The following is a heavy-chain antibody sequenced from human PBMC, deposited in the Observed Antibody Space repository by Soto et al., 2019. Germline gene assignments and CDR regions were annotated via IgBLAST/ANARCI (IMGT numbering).Heavy chain of an antibody. Sequence: GASVKVSCKASGYTFTSYAMHWVRQAPGQRLEWMGWINAGNGNTKYSQKFQGRVTITRDTSASTAYMELSSLRSEDMAVYYCAREYSSSSWSDPWGQGTLVTVSS. V-gene: IGHV1-3*01. J-gene: IGHJ5*02. CDR2: INAGNGNT. D-gene: IGHD6-6*01. CDR1: GYTFTSYA. CDR3: AREYSSSSWSDP.